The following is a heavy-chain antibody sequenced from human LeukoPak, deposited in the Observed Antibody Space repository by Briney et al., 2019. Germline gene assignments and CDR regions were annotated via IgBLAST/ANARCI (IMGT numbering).Heavy chain of an antibody. Sequence: GGSLTLSCTASGFTFSSYSMNWVRQSPGKGLEWVSFISSRSSYVYYADSVKGRFTISRDNANNSLYLHMNSLRAEDTAVYYCASFRDYSNCNWGQGTLVTVSS. D-gene: IGHD4-11*01. CDR2: ISSRSSYV. CDR1: GFTFSSYS. CDR3: ASFRDYSNCN. V-gene: IGHV3-21*01. J-gene: IGHJ4*02.